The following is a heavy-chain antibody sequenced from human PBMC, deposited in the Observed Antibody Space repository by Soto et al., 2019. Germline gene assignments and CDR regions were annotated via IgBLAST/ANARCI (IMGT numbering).Heavy chain of an antibody. CDR1: GFSFSSYG. Sequence: PGGSLRLSCAASGFSFSSYGMHWVRQAPGKGLEWVAMISYDGTDEYYADSVKGRFTISRDNAKNTLYLQMNSLRAEDTAVYYCARVLYDYGGIYFDYWGQGTLVTVSS. CDR2: ISYDGTDE. D-gene: IGHD4-17*01. CDR3: ARVLYDYGGIYFDY. V-gene: IGHV3-30*03. J-gene: IGHJ4*02.